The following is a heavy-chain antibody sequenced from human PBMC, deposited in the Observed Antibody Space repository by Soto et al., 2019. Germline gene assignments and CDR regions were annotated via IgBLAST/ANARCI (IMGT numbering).Heavy chain of an antibody. J-gene: IGHJ6*02. Sequence: ASVKVSCKASGYTSTSYGISWVRQAPGQGLEWMGWISAYNGNTNYAQKLQGRVTMTTDTSTSTAYMELRSLRSDDTAVYYCARVVWTNHIAARTYYYYGMDVWGQGTTVTVSS. V-gene: IGHV1-18*01. CDR1: GYTSTSYG. CDR3: ARVVWTNHIAARTYYYYGMDV. D-gene: IGHD6-13*01. CDR2: ISAYNGNT.